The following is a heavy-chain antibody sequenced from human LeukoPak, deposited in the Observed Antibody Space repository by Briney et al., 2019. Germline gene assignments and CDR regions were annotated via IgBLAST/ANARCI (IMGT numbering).Heavy chain of an antibody. CDR2: ISAYNGNT. J-gene: IGHJ4*02. D-gene: IGHD2-2*01. V-gene: IGHV1-18*01. CDR1: GYTFTSYG. Sequence: ASVKVSCKASGYTFTSYGISWVRQAPGQGLEWMGWISAYNGNTNYAQKLQGRVTMTTDTSTSTPYMELRSLRSDDTAVYYCSLGYCSSTSCYVFDYWGQGTLVTVSS. CDR3: SLGYCSSTSCYVFDY.